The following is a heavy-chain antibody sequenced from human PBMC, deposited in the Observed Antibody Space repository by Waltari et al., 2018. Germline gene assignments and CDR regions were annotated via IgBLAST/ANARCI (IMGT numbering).Heavy chain of an antibody. Sequence: QVQLQESGPGLVKPSETLSLTCTVSGGSISSHSWSWIRQPPGKGLAWIGYIYYSGSTNYDPSLKGGVPISVDTSRSQFSLKLSSVAAADTAVYYCARGDEREGRQTLFDYWGQGTLVTVSS. CDR3: ARGDEREGRQTLFDY. CDR2: IYYSGST. CDR1: GGSISSHS. J-gene: IGHJ4*02. V-gene: IGHV4-59*11. D-gene: IGHD1-26*01.